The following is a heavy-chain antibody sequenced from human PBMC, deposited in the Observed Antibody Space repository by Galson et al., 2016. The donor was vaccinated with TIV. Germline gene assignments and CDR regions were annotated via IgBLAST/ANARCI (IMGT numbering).Heavy chain of an antibody. CDR2: ISGSGGDT. J-gene: IGHJ6*02. CDR3: AKEPGPNPSYYYGVDV. V-gene: IGHV3-23*01. D-gene: IGHD1-14*01. Sequence: SLRLSCAASGVTFSSYAMSWVRQAPGKGLEWVSSISGSGGDTYYANSVKGRFTTSRDNSKNTLYLQINSLRAEDTAIYYCAKEPGPNPSYYYGVDVLGQGTTVTVSS. CDR1: GVTFSSYA.